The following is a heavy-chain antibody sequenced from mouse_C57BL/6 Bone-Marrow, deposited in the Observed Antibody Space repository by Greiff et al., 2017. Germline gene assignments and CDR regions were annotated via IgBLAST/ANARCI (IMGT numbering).Heavy chain of an antibody. Sequence: EVNVVESGGGLVKPGGSLKLSCAASGFTFSSYAMSWVRQTPEKRLEWVATISDGGSYNYYQDNVKGGLAISRDNAKNNLSMLMSHLMSAATANIYCAKDEKLLRCSWYFDVWGTGTTVTVSA. CDR3: AKDEKLLRCSWYFDV. CDR1: GFTFSSYA. D-gene: IGHD1-1*01. J-gene: IGHJ1*03. CDR2: ISDGGSYN. V-gene: IGHV5-4*01.